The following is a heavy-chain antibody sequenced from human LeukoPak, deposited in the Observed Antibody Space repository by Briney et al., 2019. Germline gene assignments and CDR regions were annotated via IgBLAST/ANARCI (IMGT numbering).Heavy chain of an antibody. V-gene: IGHV3-7*05. D-gene: IGHD6-13*01. CDR1: GFTFSSYW. CDR2: IKQDGSEK. Sequence: GGSLRLPCAASGFTFSSYWMSWVRQAPGKGLEWVANIKQDGSEKYYVDSVKGRFTISRDNAKNSLYLQMNSLRAEDTALYYCARGTLKAAATDFDYWGQGTLVTVSS. J-gene: IGHJ4*02. CDR3: ARGTLKAAATDFDY.